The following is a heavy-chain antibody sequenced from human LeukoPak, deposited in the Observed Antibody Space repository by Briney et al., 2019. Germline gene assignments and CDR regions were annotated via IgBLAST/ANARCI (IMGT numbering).Heavy chain of an antibody. J-gene: IGHJ4*02. CDR1: GFTFSSYV. D-gene: IGHD2-15*01. CDR3: ARVYCSGGSCSHSHFDY. Sequence: GGSLRLSCAASGFTFSSYVMSWVRQAPGKGLEWVSAISGSGGSTYYADSVKGRFTISRDNSKNTLYLQMNSLRAEDTAVYYCARVYCSGGSCSHSHFDYWGQGTLVTVSS. V-gene: IGHV3-23*01. CDR2: ISGSGGST.